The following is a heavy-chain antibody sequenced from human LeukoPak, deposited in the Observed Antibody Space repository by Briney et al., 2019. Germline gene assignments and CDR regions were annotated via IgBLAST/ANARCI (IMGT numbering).Heavy chain of an antibody. CDR1: GYTFTNFY. Sequence: ASVKVSCKSSGYTFTNFYMHWVRQAPGQGLEWMGMINPNDGSTSYAQRLRGRVTMTRDTSTSTFYMELSTLRYEDTAIYYCARGSYYYMDVWGKGTTVTVSS. V-gene: IGHV1-46*04. CDR3: ARGSYYYMDV. CDR2: INPNDGST. J-gene: IGHJ6*03.